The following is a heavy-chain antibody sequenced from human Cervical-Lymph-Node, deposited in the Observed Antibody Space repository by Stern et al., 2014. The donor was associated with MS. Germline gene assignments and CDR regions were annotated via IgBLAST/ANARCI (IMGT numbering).Heavy chain of an antibody. V-gene: IGHV7-4-1*02. Sequence: QVQLVQSGSEFTEPGASVKVSCKASGYTLTNYPMNWVRQAPGQGLEWMGWINTNTGHSTYAQGFTGLLVCSLDTSVSTAYLHISSLKAEDTAVYYCARDFVDTAMITRSDYLDSWGQGTLVTVSS. CDR3: ARDFVDTAMITRSDYLDS. J-gene: IGHJ4*02. CDR1: GYTLTNYP. D-gene: IGHD5-18*01. CDR2: INTNTGHS.